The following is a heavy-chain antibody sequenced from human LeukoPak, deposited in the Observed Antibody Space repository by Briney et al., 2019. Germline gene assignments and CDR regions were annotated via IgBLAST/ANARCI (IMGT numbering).Heavy chain of an antibody. J-gene: IGHJ3*02. CDR3: GADSMPRGVFSYAFDI. D-gene: IGHD3-10*01. CDR1: GFTFTSSA. CDR2: IVVGSGDT. V-gene: IGHV1-58*01. Sequence: SVKVSCKASGFTFTSSAVQWVRQARGQRLEWIGWIVVGSGDTNSAQKFQERVTITRDMSTRTAYMELSSLRSEDTAVYYCGADSMPRGVFSYAFDIWGQGTMVIVSS.